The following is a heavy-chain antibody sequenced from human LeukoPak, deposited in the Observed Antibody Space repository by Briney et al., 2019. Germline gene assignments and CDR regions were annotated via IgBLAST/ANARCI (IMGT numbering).Heavy chain of an antibody. J-gene: IGHJ3*02. Sequence: ASVKVSCKASGYTFTGDYMHWVRQAPGQGLEWMGWINPNSGGTNYAQKFQGRVTMTRDTSISTAYMELSRLRSEDTAVYYCARSSYCGGDCYPGAFDIWGQGTMVTVSS. V-gene: IGHV1-2*02. CDR1: GYTFTGDY. D-gene: IGHD2-21*02. CDR2: INPNSGGT. CDR3: ARSSYCGGDCYPGAFDI.